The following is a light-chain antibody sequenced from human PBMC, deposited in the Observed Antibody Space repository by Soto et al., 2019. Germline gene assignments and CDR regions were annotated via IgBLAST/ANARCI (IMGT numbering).Light chain of an antibody. J-gene: IGLJ2*01. V-gene: IGLV1-44*01. Sequence: QSVLTQPPSASGTPGQRVTISCSGGSSNIGSNTINWYRQLPGTAPKLLIYANNQRPSGVPDRVSGSKSGTSASLAISGLQSEDESEYYCAAWDDRMNGVIFGGGTKVTVL. CDR2: ANN. CDR1: SSNIGSNT. CDR3: AAWDDRMNGVI.